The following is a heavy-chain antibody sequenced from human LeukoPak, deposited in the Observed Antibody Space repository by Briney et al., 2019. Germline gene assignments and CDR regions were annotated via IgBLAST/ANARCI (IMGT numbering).Heavy chain of an antibody. CDR3: ARSDTMFDRLDY. CDR1: GRSISSSNYF. Sequence: SETLSLTCTVSGRSISSSNYFWGWIRQPSGKGLEWIGSIYYGGSTYYNPSLSSRVTISVDTSKNQFSLKLTSVTAADTAVYYCARSDTMFDRLDYWGRGTLVTVSS. CDR2: IYYGGST. D-gene: IGHD3-10*02. J-gene: IGHJ4*02. V-gene: IGHV4-39*07.